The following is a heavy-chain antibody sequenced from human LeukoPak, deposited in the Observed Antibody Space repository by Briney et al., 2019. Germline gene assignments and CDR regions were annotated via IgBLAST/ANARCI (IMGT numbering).Heavy chain of an antibody. CDR2: ISSSGSTI. V-gene: IGHV3-48*03. CDR3: AREVGATRGLDP. D-gene: IGHD1-26*01. CDR1: GFTFSSYE. J-gene: IGHJ5*02. Sequence: GGSLRLSCAASGFTFSSYEMNWVRQAPGKGLEWVSYISSSGSTIYYADSVKGRFTISRDNAKNSLYLQMNSLRAEDTAVYYCAREVGATRGLDPWGQGTLVTVSS.